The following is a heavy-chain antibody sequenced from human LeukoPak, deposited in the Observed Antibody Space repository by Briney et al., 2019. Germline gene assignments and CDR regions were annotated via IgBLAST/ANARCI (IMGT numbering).Heavy chain of an antibody. Sequence: PSETLSLTCTVSGGSISGSISGTYWSWVRQPAGKGLEWIGRIHSSGSTKYNPSLKGRVTMSVDTSKNQLFLRLTSVTAADTALYYCARGSQNYYNPFDNWGRGTLVTVSS. J-gene: IGHJ4*02. CDR3: ARGSQNYYNPFDN. V-gene: IGHV4-4*07. CDR2: IHSSGST. CDR1: GGSISGSISGTY. D-gene: IGHD3-10*01.